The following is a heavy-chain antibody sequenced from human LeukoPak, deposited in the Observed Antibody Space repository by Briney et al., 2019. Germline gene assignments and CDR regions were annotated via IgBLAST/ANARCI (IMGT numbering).Heavy chain of an antibody. Sequence: ASVKVSCKASGYTFTGYYMHWVRQAPGQGLEWMGWINPNSGGTNYAQKFQGRVTMTRDTSISTDYMELSRLRSDDTAVYYCATGPYCSGGSCFRYWFDPWGQGTLVTVSS. J-gene: IGHJ5*02. D-gene: IGHD2-15*01. CDR2: INPNSGGT. CDR1: GYTFTGYY. V-gene: IGHV1-2*02. CDR3: ATGPYCSGGSCFRYWFDP.